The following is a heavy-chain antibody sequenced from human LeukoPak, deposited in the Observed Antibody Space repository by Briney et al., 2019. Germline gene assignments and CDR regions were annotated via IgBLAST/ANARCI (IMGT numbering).Heavy chain of an antibody. CDR1: GFIFNNAW. V-gene: IGHV3-15*01. CDR3: TTTNPFY. CDR2: IKSKTDGGTT. Sequence: GGSLRLSCAASGFIFNNAWMSWVRQAPGKGLEWVGRIKSKTDGGTTDYAAPVKGRFTISRDDPKNTLYLQMDSLKIEDTAVYYCTTTNPFYWGQGTLVTVSS. J-gene: IGHJ4*02.